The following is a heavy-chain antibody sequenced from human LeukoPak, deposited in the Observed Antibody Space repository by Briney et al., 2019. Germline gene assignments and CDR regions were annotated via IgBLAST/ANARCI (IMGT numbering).Heavy chain of an antibody. CDR2: IFYSGST. CDR3: ARRPVAGHFDY. CDR1: GGSISNSIYY. D-gene: IGHD6-19*01. J-gene: IGHJ4*02. V-gene: IGHV4-39*01. Sequence: SETLSLTCTVSGGSISNSIYYWGWIRQPPGKGLECIVNIFYSGSTYYNPSLQSRITISVDTSKNQFSLKLSSLTAADTAVYYCARRPVAGHFDYWGQGTLVTVSS.